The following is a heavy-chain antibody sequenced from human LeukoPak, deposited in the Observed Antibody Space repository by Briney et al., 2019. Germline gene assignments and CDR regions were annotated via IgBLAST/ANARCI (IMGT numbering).Heavy chain of an antibody. J-gene: IGHJ5*02. CDR1: GFTFSSYG. V-gene: IGHV3-33*01. D-gene: IGHD3-3*01. CDR3: ARGVRSGYHLLS. CDR2: IWYDGSNK. Sequence: GGSLRLSCAASGFTFSSYGMHWVRQAPGKGLEWVAVIWYDGSNKYYAGSVKGRFTISRDNSKNTLYLQMNSLRAEGTAVYYCARGVRSGYHLLSWGQGTLVTVSS.